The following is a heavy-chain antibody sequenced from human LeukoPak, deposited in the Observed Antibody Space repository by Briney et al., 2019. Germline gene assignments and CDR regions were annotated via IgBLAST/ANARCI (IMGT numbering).Heavy chain of an antibody. V-gene: IGHV1-2*02. D-gene: IGHD3-10*01. CDR2: INPNTGGT. J-gene: IGHJ4*02. CDR1: GYIFSDYY. CDR3: ARDPPQGVTYYYGSGSY. Sequence: GASVEVSCKSSGYIFSDYYIHWVRQAPGQGFEWMGWINPNTGGTNYAQKFQGRVTMTRDTSISTAYMEVSRLRSDDTAVYYCARDPPQGVTYYYGSGSYWGQGTLVTVSS.